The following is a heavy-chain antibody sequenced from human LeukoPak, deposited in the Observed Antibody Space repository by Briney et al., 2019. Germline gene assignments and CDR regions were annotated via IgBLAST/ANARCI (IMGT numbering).Heavy chain of an antibody. D-gene: IGHD2-21*02. V-gene: IGHV1-2*02. CDR1: GYTFTGYY. CDR2: INPNGADT. J-gene: IGHJ3*02. CDR3: ARDQVVTAIGHGDAFDI. Sequence: ASVKVSCKASGYTFTGYYMHWGRRALEHRLEGMGWINPNGADTNYAQKFQGRVTMTRDTSISTAYMELSRLRSDDTALYYCARDQVVTAIGHGDAFDIWGQGTMVTVSS.